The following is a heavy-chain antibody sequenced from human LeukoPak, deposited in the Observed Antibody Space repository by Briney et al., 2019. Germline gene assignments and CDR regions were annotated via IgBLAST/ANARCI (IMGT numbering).Heavy chain of an antibody. Sequence: SSEPETLLCTLSCDSFSSCQWILIRQPPGKGLEWIGYIYYGGSTNYNPSLKSLSSIAVDTSKNQFSLKLSSVTAAATAVYYCARHERTGCRSDYWGQGSLVTVSS. J-gene: IGHJ4*02. D-gene: IGHD1-1*01. CDR1: CDSFSSCQ. V-gene: IGHV4-59*08. CDR3: ARHERTGCRSDY. CDR2: IYYGGST.